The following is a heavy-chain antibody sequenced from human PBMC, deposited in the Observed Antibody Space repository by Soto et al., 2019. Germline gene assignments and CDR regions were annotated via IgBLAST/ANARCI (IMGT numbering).Heavy chain of an antibody. CDR1: GFTLSDYG. CDR2: ISYDGRDK. Sequence: QVQLVESGGGVVQPGNSLRISCVASGFTLSDYGMHWVRQAPGTGLECLAFISYDGRDKNYAESVQGRFDISRDNSKNTLFLEINRLNTEDTALYYCAKVSVVGATADYNWFDSWGQGTLVTVSS. V-gene: IGHV3-30*18. J-gene: IGHJ5*01. CDR3: AKVSVVGATADYNWFDS. D-gene: IGHD1-26*01.